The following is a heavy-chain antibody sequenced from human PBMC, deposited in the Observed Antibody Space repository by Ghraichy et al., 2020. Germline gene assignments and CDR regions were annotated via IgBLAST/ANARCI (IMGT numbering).Heavy chain of an antibody. V-gene: IGHV4-59*01. D-gene: IGHD6-19*01. CDR3: AGAYSNGLVQY. CDR1: GTSINNYY. Sequence: GSLRLSCIVSGTSINNYYWTWIRQPPGKGLEWIGSVYSSGTTNFNPSLKSRVTISVDTSKSQFSLKLTSVTAADTAMFYCAGAYSNGLVQYWGQGTLVTVSS. J-gene: IGHJ4*02. CDR2: VYSSGTT.